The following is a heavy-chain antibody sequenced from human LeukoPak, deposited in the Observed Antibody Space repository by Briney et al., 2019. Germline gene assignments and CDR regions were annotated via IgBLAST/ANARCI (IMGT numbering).Heavy chain of an antibody. V-gene: IGHV1-69*04. CDR1: GGTFSSYA. J-gene: IGHJ6*02. Sequence: GASVKVSCKASGGTFSSYAISWVRQAPGQGLEWMGRIIPIFGIANYAQKFQGRVTITADKSTGTAYMELSSLRSEDTAVYYCAREGSIAAPTYGMDVWGQGTTVTVSS. D-gene: IGHD6-6*01. CDR3: AREGSIAAPTYGMDV. CDR2: IIPIFGIA.